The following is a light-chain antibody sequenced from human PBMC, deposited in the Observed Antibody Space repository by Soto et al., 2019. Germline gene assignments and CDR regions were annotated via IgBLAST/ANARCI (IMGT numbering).Light chain of an antibody. V-gene: IGKV3-20*01. J-gene: IGKJ1*01. CDR3: QHYYTSYPT. CDR1: ESVTSNY. CDR2: GAS. Sequence: EIVLTQSPGTPSLSPGKRATLSCGARESVTSNYLAWYQQKPGQAPRLLIFGASTRATGIPDRFSGSGSGTDFTLTISRLEPEDFAVYYCQHYYTSYPTFGQGTKVDIK.